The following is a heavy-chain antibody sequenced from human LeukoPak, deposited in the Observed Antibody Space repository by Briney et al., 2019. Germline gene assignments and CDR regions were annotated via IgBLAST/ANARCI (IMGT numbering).Heavy chain of an antibody. J-gene: IGHJ4*02. CDR1: GYTFTSNG. D-gene: IGHD6-25*01. CDR3: ARERTPGSGYGVDY. CDR2: ISAYNGNT. V-gene: IGHV1-18*01. Sequence: ASVKVSCKASGYTFTSNGISWVRQAPGQGLEWMGWISAYNGNTNYAQKFQGRVTMTGDRSISTAYMELSRLRSDDTAVYYCARERTPGSGYGVDYWGQGTVVTVSS.